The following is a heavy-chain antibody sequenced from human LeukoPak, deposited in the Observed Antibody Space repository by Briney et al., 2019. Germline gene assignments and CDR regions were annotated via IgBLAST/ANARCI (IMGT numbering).Heavy chain of an antibody. Sequence: GRSLRLSCAASGFTFSSYWMHWVRQAPGKGLVWVSRINSDGSSTSYADSVKGRFTISRDNAKNTLYLQMNSLRAEDTAVYYCAREVRDFWSGYYFDYWGQGTLVTVSS. CDR2: INSDGSST. J-gene: IGHJ4*02. V-gene: IGHV3-74*01. CDR3: AREVRDFWSGYYFDY. D-gene: IGHD3-3*01. CDR1: GFTFSSYW.